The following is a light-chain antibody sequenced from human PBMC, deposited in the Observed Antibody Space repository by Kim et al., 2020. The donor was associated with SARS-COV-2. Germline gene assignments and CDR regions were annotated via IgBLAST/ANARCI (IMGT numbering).Light chain of an antibody. CDR2: GAS. Sequence: SVGDSVSITCRSSQTIHTYLNWYQQKPGKAHKLLIFGASSLEAGVPSRFSGRGSGTDFTLTISSLQPEDFATYYCQHSYTTLGHTFGGGTKVDIK. V-gene: IGKV1-39*01. CDR1: QTIHTY. CDR3: QHSYTTLGHT. J-gene: IGKJ4*02.